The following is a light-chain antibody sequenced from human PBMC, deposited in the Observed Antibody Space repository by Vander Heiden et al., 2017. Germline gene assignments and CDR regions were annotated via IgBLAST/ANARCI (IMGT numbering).Light chain of an antibody. CDR2: AVS. Sequence: QSALTQPASVPGSPGQSITLSCTGTSSDVGGYSYVSWYQHHPGKAPKLMIYAVSFRPSWFSNLFSGSKSGNTESLTISGLQAEHQAYDDCSSYTSTKSYVLVTG. CDR1: SSDVGGYSY. J-gene: IGLJ1*01. V-gene: IGLV2-14*01. CDR3: SSYTSTKSYV.